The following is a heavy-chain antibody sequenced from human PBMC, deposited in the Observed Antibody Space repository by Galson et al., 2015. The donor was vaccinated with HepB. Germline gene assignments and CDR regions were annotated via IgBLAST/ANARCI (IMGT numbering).Heavy chain of an antibody. CDR1: GFTFSSYG. D-gene: IGHD6-19*01. J-gene: IGHJ4*02. CDR2: ISYDGSNK. CDR3: ATSQEWLAGSFDY. Sequence: SLRLSCAASGFTFSSYGMHWVRLAPGKGLEWVAVISYDGSNKYYADSVKGRFTISRDNSKNTLYLQMNSLRAEDTAVYYCATSQEWLAGSFDYWGQGTLVTVAS. V-gene: IGHV3-30*03.